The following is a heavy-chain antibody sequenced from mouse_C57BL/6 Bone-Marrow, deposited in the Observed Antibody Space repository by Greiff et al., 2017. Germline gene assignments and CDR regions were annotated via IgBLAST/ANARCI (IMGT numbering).Heavy chain of an antibody. CDR2: VYPRSGNT. CDR1: GYTFTSYG. CDR3: ARGGDYYGSSPSWFAY. V-gene: IGHV1-81*01. D-gene: IGHD1-1*01. J-gene: IGHJ3*01. Sequence: VQGVESGAELARPGASVKLSCKASGYTFTSYGISWVKQRPGQGLEWIGEVYPRSGNTYYNEKFKGKATLTADKSSSTVYMELRRLTSEDSAVYFCARGGDYYGSSPSWFAYWGQWTLVTVSA.